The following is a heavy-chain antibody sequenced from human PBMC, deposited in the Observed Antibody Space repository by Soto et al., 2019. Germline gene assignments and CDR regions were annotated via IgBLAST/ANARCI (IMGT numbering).Heavy chain of an antibody. CDR1: GFTFSSYS. Sequence: GGSLRLSCAASGFTFSSYSMNWVRQAPGKGLEWVSSISSSSSYRYYADSVKGRFTISRDNSKNTLYLQMNSLRAEDTAVYYCAAPGYCSGGSCYGHFDYWGQGTLVTVSS. D-gene: IGHD2-15*01. CDR2: ISSSSSYR. CDR3: AAPGYCSGGSCYGHFDY. V-gene: IGHV3-21*04. J-gene: IGHJ4*02.